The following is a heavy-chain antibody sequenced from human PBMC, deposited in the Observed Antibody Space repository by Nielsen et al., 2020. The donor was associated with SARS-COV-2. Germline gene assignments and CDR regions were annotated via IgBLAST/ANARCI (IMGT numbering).Heavy chain of an antibody. Sequence: VRQAPGKGLEWVSAISGSGGSTYYADSVKGRFTISRDNSKNTLYLQMNSLRAEDTAVYYCVKDQWDMVRGVIDYWGQGTLVPSPQ. V-gene: IGHV3-23*01. CDR3: VKDQWDMVRGVIDY. CDR2: ISGSGGST. D-gene: IGHD3-10*01. J-gene: IGHJ4*02.